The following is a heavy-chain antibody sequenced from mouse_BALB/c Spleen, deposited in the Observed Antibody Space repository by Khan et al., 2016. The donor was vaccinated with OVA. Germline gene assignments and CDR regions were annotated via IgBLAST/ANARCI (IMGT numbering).Heavy chain of an antibody. CDR1: GYSITSDYA. V-gene: IGHV3-2*02. CDR2: ISSTGRI. CDR3: ARSHYYSYGYALDF. D-gene: IGHD2-12*01. Sequence: QLEEPGPGLVKPSQSLSLTCTVTGYSITSDYAWNWIRQFHGNKLEWMGYISSTGRICYNPSIKSRISIIRDTSKNQYFLLLKTVTTEDTATYYGARSHYYSYGYALDFWGRGTSVTVSS. J-gene: IGHJ4*01.